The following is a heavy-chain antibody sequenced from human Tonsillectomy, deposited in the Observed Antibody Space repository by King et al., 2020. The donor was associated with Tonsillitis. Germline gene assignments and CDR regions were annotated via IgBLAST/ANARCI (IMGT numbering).Heavy chain of an antibody. CDR3: AKAQGNDDFWSGLDY. CDR1: GFTFRTYG. Sequence: VQLVESGGGVVQPGGSLRLSCEASGFTFRTYGMYWVRQPPGKGLDWVTFIRYDGSNKYYADSVTGRFTVSRDNSKNTLFLQMNSLRGEDTAVYYCAKAQGNDDFWSGLDYWGQGALVTVSS. D-gene: IGHD3-3*01. J-gene: IGHJ4*02. V-gene: IGHV3-30*02. CDR2: IRYDGSNK.